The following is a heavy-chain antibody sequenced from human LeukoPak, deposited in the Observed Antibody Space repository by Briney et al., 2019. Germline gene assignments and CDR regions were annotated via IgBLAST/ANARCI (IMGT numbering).Heavy chain of an antibody. CDR1: GYTFTSYG. V-gene: IGHV1-18*01. J-gene: IGHJ4*02. Sequence: ASVKVSCKASGYTFTSYGVSWVRQAPGQGLEWMGWISAYNGNTNYAQKLQGRVTMTTDISTSTAYMELRSLRSDDTAVYYCARDRVYDSSGYYYNYWGQGTLVTVSS. CDR3: ARDRVYDSSGYYYNY. D-gene: IGHD3-22*01. CDR2: ISAYNGNT.